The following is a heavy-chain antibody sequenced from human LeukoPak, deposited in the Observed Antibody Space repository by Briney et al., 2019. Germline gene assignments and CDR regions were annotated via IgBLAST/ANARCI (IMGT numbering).Heavy chain of an antibody. J-gene: IGHJ4*02. CDR3: AKDISWEMATTDFDY. CDR1: GFTFDDYA. Sequence: RSGGSLRLSCAASGFTFDDYAMHWVRQAPGKGLEWVSGISWNSGSIGYADSVKGRFTISRDNAKNSLYLQMNSLRAEDAALYYCAKDISWEMATTDFDYWGQGTLVTVSS. V-gene: IGHV3-9*01. D-gene: IGHD5-24*01. CDR2: ISWNSGSI.